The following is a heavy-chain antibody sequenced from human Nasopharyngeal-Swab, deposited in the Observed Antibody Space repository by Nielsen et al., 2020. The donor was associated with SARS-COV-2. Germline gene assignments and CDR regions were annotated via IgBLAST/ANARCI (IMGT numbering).Heavy chain of an antibody. V-gene: IGHV3-30*03. CDR2: IAHDASNE. J-gene: IGHJ4*02. CDR3: ARDAPAHYGAFY. D-gene: IGHD4-17*01. Sequence: GESLKISCAASGFTFRSFGMHWVRKAPGKGLEWVAVIAHDASNEYYGDSVKGRFSISRDSSKNTLYLQMDSLRGEDTAVYYCARDAPAHYGAFYWGRGTLVTVSS. CDR1: GFTFRSFG.